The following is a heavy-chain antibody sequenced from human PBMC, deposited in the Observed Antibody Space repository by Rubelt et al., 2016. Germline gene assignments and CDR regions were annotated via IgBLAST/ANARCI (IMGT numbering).Heavy chain of an antibody. CDR2: IYRGGGT. CDR3: ARGGYYDSSGYYSFDY. J-gene: IGHJ4*02. CDR1: GFTVSSNY. D-gene: IGHD3-22*01. Sequence: EVQLVESGGGLIQPGGSLRLSCAAAGFTVSSNYMSWVRQAPGKGLGWVSVIYRGGGTYYADSVKGRFTISRDNSKNTLYLQMNSLRAEDTAVYYCARGGYYDSSGYYSFDYWGQGTLVTVSS. V-gene: IGHV3-53*01.